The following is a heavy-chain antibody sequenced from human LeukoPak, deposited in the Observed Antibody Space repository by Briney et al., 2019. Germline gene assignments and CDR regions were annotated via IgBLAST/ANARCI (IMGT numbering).Heavy chain of an antibody. D-gene: IGHD4-23*01. Sequence: GGSLRLSCAASGFTFSSYAMHWVQAPGKGLEWVAVIPYDGSNKYYADSVKGRFTISRDNSKNTLYLQMNSLRAEDTAVYYCAREGGLTTVVSTDAFDIWGQGTMVTVSS. CDR3: AREGGLTTVVSTDAFDI. CDR2: IPYDGSNK. J-gene: IGHJ3*02. V-gene: IGHV3-30-3*01. CDR1: GFTFSSYA.